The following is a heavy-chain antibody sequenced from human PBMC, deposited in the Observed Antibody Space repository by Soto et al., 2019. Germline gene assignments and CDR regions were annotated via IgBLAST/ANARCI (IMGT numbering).Heavy chain of an antibody. J-gene: IGHJ4*02. CDR3: GKDRPWFGESKLFDY. Sequence: EVQLLESGGGLVQPGGSLRLSCAASGFTFSSYAMSWVRQAPGKGLEWVSAISGSGGSTYYADSVKGRFTISRDNSKNTLYLQRSSLRAEDTAVYYCGKDRPWFGESKLFDYWGQGTLVTVSS. CDR2: ISGSGGST. CDR1: GFTFSSYA. D-gene: IGHD3-10*01. V-gene: IGHV3-23*01.